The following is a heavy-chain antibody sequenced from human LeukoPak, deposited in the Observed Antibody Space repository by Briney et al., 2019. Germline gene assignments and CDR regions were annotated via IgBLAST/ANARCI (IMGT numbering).Heavy chain of an antibody. V-gene: IGHV4-61*09. CDR3: ARDGDAVSAAIAGVFDL. Sequence: PSETPSLTCTVYAASISSGCFYWSWPRQSAGKGLEWIGHVYSTGNTKYNPTLKSRVTISPDTSKNQISLTLRSVTAADTAMFYCARDGDAVSAAIAGVFDLWGRGTMVTVSS. CDR2: VYSTGNT. D-gene: IGHD2-2*01. J-gene: IGHJ3*01. CDR1: AASISSGCFY.